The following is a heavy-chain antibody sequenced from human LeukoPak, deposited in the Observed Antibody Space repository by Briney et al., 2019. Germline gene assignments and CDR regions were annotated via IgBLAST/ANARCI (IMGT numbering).Heavy chain of an antibody. V-gene: IGHV1-2*02. J-gene: IGHJ3*02. CDR3: ARGVSSSWHDAFDI. CDR1: GYTFTGYY. CDR2: INPNSGGT. Sequence: EASVKVSCKASGYTFTGYYMHWVRQAPGQGLEWMGWINPNSGGTNYAQKFQGRVTMTRDTSISTAYMELSRLRSDDAAVYYCARGVSSSWHDAFDIWGQGTMVTVSS. D-gene: IGHD6-13*01.